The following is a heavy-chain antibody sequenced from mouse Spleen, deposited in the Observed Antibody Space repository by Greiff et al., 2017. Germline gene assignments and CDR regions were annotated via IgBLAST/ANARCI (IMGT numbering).Heavy chain of an antibody. CDR3: ARPRAYYAMGY. Sequence: EVKLMESGGGLVKPGGSLKLSCAASGFTFSDYGMHWVRQAPEKGLEWVAYISSGSSTIYYADPVKGRFTISRDNAKNTLFLQMTSLRSEDTAMYYCARPRAYYAMGYCGEGTSLTVSS. CDR2: ISSGSSTI. D-gene: IGHD3-1*01. V-gene: IGHV5-17*01. CDR1: GFTFSDYG. J-gene: IGHJ4*01.